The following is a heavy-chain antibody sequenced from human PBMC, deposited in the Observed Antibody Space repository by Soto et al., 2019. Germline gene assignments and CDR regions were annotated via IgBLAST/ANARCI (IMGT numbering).Heavy chain of an antibody. Sequence: GESLKISCKGSGYSFTSYWIGWVRQMPGKDLEWMGIIYPGDSDTRYSQSFQGQVTISADKSISTAYLQWSSLKASDTAMYYCARSRLPLYYYMDVWGKGTTVTVSS. CDR2: IYPGDSDT. V-gene: IGHV5-51*01. CDR1: GYSFTSYW. J-gene: IGHJ6*03. CDR3: ARSRLPLYYYMDV.